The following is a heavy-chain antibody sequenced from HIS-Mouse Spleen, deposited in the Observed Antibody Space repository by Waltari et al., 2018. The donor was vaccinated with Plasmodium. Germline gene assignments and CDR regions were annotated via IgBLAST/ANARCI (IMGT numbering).Heavy chain of an antibody. CDR3: ASSWNWYFDL. CDR1: GFTFSSYW. J-gene: IGHJ2*01. CDR2: IKQDGSEK. D-gene: IGHD6-13*01. V-gene: IGHV3-7*01. Sequence: EVQLVESGGGLVQPGGSLRRSCAAAGFTFSSYWISWVRQAPGKGLEWVANIKQDGSEKYYGDSVKGRFTISRDNAKNSLYLQMNSLRAEDTAVYYCASSWNWYFDLWGRGTLVTVSS.